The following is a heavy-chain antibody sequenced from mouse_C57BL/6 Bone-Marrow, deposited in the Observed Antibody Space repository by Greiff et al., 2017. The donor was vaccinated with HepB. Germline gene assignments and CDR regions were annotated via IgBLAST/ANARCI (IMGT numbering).Heavy chain of an antibody. CDR3: ARSYYGNPAWFAY. Sequence: EVMLVESGGGLVKPGGSLKLSCAASGFTFSDYGMHWVRQAPEKGLEWVAYISSGSSTIYYADTVKGRFTISRDNAKNTLFLQMTSLRSEDTAMYYCARSYYGNPAWFAYWGQGTLVTVSA. CDR1: GFTFSDYG. J-gene: IGHJ3*01. CDR2: ISSGSSTI. V-gene: IGHV5-17*01. D-gene: IGHD2-1*01.